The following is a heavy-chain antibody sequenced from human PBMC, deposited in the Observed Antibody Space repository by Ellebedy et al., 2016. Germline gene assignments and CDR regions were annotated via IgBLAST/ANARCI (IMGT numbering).Heavy chain of an antibody. Sequence: GGSLRLXXAASGFTFSSYAMSWVRQAPGKGLEWVSVISGSTGGTYYADSVKGRFTISRDNSKNTLYLQMNSLRAEDTAVYYCGRCDYYDSSGPSHRRINYYYYGMDVWGQGTTVTVSS. J-gene: IGHJ6*02. CDR3: GRCDYYDSSGPSHRRINYYYYGMDV. V-gene: IGHV3-23*01. CDR1: GFTFSSYA. D-gene: IGHD3-22*01. CDR2: ISGSTGGT.